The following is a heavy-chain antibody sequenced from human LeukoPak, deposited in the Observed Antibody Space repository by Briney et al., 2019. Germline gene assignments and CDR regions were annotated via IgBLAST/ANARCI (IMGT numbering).Heavy chain of an antibody. J-gene: IGHJ5*02. V-gene: IGHV1-18*01. D-gene: IGHD5-18*01. CDR2: ISAYNGNT. CDR3: ARVDTAMVAVDP. Sequence: ASVKVPCKASGYTFTSYGISWVRQAPGQGLEWMGWISAYNGNTNYAQKLQGRVTMTTDTSTSTAYMELRSLRSDDTAVYYCARVDTAMVAVDPWGQGTLVTVSS. CDR1: GYTFTSYG.